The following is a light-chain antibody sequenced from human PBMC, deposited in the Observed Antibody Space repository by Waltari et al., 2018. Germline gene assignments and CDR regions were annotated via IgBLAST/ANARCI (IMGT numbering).Light chain of an antibody. CDR2: DAS. CDR1: QGVSIK. Sequence: SCRASQGVSIKLAGYQQIPGQAPRLLIYDASTRATAIPARFTAGGSGTEFTLSISSLQSEDFAVYYCQRYNQWPRTFGQGTKVEIK. J-gene: IGKJ1*01. CDR3: QRYNQWPRT. V-gene: IGKV3-15*01.